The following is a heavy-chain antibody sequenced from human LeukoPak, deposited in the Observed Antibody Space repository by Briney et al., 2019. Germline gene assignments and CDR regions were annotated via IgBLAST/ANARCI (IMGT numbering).Heavy chain of an antibody. J-gene: IGHJ4*02. D-gene: IGHD3-10*01. CDR3: AKSLWFGTKTLDY. CDR2: IYSGGST. CDR1: EFSVGSNY. V-gene: IGHV3-66*01. Sequence: GGSLRLSCAASEFSVGSNYMTWVRQAPGKGLEWVSLIYSGGSTYYADSVKGRFTISRDNSKNTLYLQMNSLRAEDTAVYYCAKSLWFGTKTLDYWGQGTLVTVSS.